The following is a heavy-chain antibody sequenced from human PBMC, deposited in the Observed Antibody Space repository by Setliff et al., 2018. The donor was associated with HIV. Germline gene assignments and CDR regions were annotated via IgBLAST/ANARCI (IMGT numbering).Heavy chain of an antibody. D-gene: IGHD1-26*01. Sequence: ASVMVSCKASGYTFTSYGISWVRQAPGQGLEWMGWISAYTGNTKYSQKVQGRVTMTTDTSTTSAYMELRSLRSDDTAVYYWARDRVGAKDYYYMDVWGKGTTVTVSS. V-gene: IGHV1-18*01. CDR3: ARDRVGAKDYYYMDV. CDR1: GYTFTSYG. J-gene: IGHJ6*03. CDR2: ISAYTGNT.